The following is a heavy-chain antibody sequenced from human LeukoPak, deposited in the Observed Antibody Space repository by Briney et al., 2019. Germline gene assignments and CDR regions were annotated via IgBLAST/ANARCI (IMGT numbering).Heavy chain of an antibody. CDR1: GYTFTDYY. V-gene: IGHV1-2*02. CDR2: INPNSGAS. J-gene: IGHJ4*02. Sequence: ASVKVSCKASGYTFTDYYIHWVRQAPGQGLEWMGWINPNSGASNYAQKFQGRVTMTRDTSISTAYMELSRLRSDDTAVYYCARDSVGSWYVVWGQGTLVTVSS. CDR3: ARDSVGSWYVV. D-gene: IGHD6-13*01.